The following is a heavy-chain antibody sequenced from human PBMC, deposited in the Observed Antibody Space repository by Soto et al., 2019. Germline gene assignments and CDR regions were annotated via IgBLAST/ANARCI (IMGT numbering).Heavy chain of an antibody. CDR3: ARDPRDYGDYKYYYYGMDV. CDR1: GYTFTSYY. D-gene: IGHD4-17*01. Sequence: ASVKVSCKASGYTFTSYYMHWVRQAPGQGLEWMGIINPSGGSTSYAQKFQGRVTMTRDTSTSTVYMELSSLRSEDTAVYYCARDPRDYGDYKYYYYGMDVWGQGTTVTVSS. CDR2: INPSGGST. V-gene: IGHV1-46*01. J-gene: IGHJ6*02.